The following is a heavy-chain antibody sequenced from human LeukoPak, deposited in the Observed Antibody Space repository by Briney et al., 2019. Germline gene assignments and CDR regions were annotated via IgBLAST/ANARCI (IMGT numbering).Heavy chain of an antibody. CDR1: GYTFTSYG. Sequence: GDSVKVSCTASGYTFTSYGISWVRQAPGQGLEWMGGIIPIFGTANYAQKFQGRVTITTDESTSTAYMELSSLRSEDTAVYYCARELHSGSYYVNLVGFDYWGQGTLVTVSS. CDR3: ARELHSGSYYVNLVGFDY. J-gene: IGHJ4*02. CDR2: IIPIFGTA. V-gene: IGHV1-69*05. D-gene: IGHD1-26*01.